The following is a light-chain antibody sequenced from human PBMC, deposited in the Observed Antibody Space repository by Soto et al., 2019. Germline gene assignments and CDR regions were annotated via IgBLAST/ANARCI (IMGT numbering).Light chain of an antibody. CDR2: DAF. Sequence: EIVLTQSPATLSVSPGERATLSCRASHNVGYDLAWYQQRPGQAPRLLLSDAFNRATGIPARFSGSGSGTDFTLTISRLEPEDFAVYYCQQCGSSPITFGQGTRLEIK. CDR1: HNVGYD. CDR3: QQCGSSPIT. V-gene: IGKV3-20*01. J-gene: IGKJ5*01.